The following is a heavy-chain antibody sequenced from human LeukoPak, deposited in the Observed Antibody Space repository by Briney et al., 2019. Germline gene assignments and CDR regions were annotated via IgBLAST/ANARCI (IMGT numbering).Heavy chain of an antibody. Sequence: GASVKVSCKASGGTFSSYAISWVRQAPGQGLEWMGGIIPIFGTANYAQKFQGRVTITADESMSTAYMELSSLRSEDTAVYYCAITASPHLSMITFGGETFDYWGQGTLVTVSS. J-gene: IGHJ4*02. CDR1: GGTFSSYA. V-gene: IGHV1-69*13. CDR3: AITASPHLSMITFGGETFDY. D-gene: IGHD3-16*01. CDR2: IIPIFGTA.